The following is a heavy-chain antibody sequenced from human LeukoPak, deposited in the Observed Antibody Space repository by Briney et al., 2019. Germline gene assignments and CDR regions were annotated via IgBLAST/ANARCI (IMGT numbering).Heavy chain of an antibody. V-gene: IGHV1-8*01. J-gene: IGHJ4*02. Sequence: GASVKVSCKASGYTFTSYDINWVRQATGQGLEWMGWMNPNSGNTGYAQKFQGRVTMTRDTSISTAYMELSRLRSDDTAVYYCARSDRSDFDYWGQGTLVTVSS. CDR3: ARSDRSDFDY. CDR1: GYTFTSYD. CDR2: MNPNSGNT.